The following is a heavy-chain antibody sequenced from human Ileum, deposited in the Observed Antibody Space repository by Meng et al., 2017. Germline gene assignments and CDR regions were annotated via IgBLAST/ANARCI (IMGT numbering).Heavy chain of an antibody. CDR2: IYHTGST. V-gene: IGHV4-38-2*01. Sequence: SETLSLTCAVSGYSISSGYFWGWIRQPPGKGPEWIANIYHTGSTYYNPSLKSRVTISVDTSKNQFSLKLSSLTAADTALYYCARGGYSYGSRFAGGGQGTPVTGAS. CDR1: GYSISSGYF. J-gene: IGHJ4*02. CDR3: ARGGYSYGSRFAG. D-gene: IGHD5-18*01.